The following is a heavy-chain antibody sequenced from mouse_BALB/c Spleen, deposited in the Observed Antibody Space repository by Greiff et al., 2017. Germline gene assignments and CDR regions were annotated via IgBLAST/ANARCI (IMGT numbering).Heavy chain of an antibody. CDR3: NACYGNYEAMDY. V-gene: IGHV14-4*02. D-gene: IGHD2-1*01. Sequence: VQLQQSGAELVRSGASVKLSCTASGFNIKDYYMHWVKQRPEQGLEWIGWIDPENGDTEYAPKFQGKATMTADTSSNTAYLQLSSLTSEDTAVYYCNACYGNYEAMDYWGQGTSVTVSS. CDR1: GFNIKDYY. J-gene: IGHJ4*01. CDR2: IDPENGDT.